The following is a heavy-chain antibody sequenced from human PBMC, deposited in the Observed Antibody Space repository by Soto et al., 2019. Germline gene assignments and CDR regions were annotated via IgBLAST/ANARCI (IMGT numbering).Heavy chain of an antibody. J-gene: IGHJ4*02. CDR3: ATFRPVVFYDSSGYYTLFDG. D-gene: IGHD3-22*01. CDR1: GYTLTELS. Sequence: ASVKVSCKVSGYTLTELSMHWVRQAPGKGLEWMGGFDPEDGETIYAQKFQGRVTMTEDTSTDTAYMELSSLRSEDTAVYYCATFRPVVFYDSSGYYTLFDGWGKGTLVTVAS. V-gene: IGHV1-24*01. CDR2: FDPEDGET.